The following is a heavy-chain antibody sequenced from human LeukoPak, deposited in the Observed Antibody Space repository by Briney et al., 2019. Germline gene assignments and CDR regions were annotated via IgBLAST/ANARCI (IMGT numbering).Heavy chain of an antibody. D-gene: IGHD6-13*01. CDR1: GYTFTGYY. Sequence: GASVKVSCKASGYTFTGYYMHWVRQAPGQGLGWMGWINPNSGGTNYAQKFQGRVTMTRDTSISTAYMELSRLRSDDTAVYCCARAGSSWSLGFDPGSQGTLLTVSS. CDR3: ARAGSSWSLGFDP. J-gene: IGHJ5*02. V-gene: IGHV1-2*02. CDR2: INPNSGGT.